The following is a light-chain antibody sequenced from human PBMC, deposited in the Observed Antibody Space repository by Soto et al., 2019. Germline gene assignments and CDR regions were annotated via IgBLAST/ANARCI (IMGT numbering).Light chain of an antibody. J-gene: IGKJ5*01. CDR3: QQRRTWPPGIT. Sequence: EIELTQSPATLSLSPGEGXPLXCRASQSVGSSLAWYQQKPGQAPRLLIYDASNRATGIPARFSGSGSGTDFTLTISSLEPEAFAVYYCQQRRTWPPGITFGQGTRLENK. V-gene: IGKV3-11*01. CDR1: QSVGSS. CDR2: DAS.